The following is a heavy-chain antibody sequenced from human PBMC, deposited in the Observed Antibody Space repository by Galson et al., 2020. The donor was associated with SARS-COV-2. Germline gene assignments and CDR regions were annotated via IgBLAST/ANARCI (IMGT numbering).Heavy chain of an antibody. CDR1: GITFSDFS. V-gene: IGHV3-21*01. J-gene: IGHJ4*02. D-gene: IGHD5-12*01. CDR3: ASSYQYSTSSVIPIKKGFDY. Sequence: GGSLRLSCEVSGITFSDFSMNWVRQAPGKGLEWVSFISTRVSDTHYADSVKGRFIISRDNAKNSLSLQMNSLRAEDTAVYFCASSYQYSTSSVIPIKKGFDYWGQGVLVTVSS. CDR2: ISTRVSDT.